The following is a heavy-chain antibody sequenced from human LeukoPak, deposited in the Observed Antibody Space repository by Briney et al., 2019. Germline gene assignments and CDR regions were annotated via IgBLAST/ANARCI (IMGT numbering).Heavy chain of an antibody. Sequence: GGSLKLSCATSGFTFSSDGTHWVRQAPGKGLEWVSIISYDANAKHYADSVKGRFLISRDNTKNTVYLEMSSLRPEDTAVYYCAKGMSRDSYYFDYWGQGTLVTVSS. CDR3: AKGMSRDSYYFDY. CDR2: ISYDANAK. CDR1: GFTFSSDG. D-gene: IGHD5-24*01. J-gene: IGHJ4*02. V-gene: IGHV3-30*02.